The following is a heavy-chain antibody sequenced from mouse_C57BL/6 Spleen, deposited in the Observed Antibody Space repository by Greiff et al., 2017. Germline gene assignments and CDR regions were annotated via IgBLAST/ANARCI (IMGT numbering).Heavy chain of an antibody. V-gene: IGHV1-54*01. J-gene: IGHJ4*01. D-gene: IGHD1-1*01. CDR1: GYAFTNYL. CDR2: INPGSGGT. Sequence: QVQLQQSGAELVRPGTSVKVSCKASGYAFTNYLIEWVKQRPGQGLEWIGVINPGSGGTNYNEKVKGKATLTADKSSSTAYMQLSSLTSEDSAVYFCARRYGSSPYYYAMDYWGQGTSVTVSS. CDR3: ARRYGSSPYYYAMDY.